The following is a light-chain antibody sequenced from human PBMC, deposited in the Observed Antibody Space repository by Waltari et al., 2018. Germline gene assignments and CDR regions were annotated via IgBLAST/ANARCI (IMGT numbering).Light chain of an antibody. CDR2: EVT. Sequence: QSALTQPPSASGSPGQSVTISCTGTSRAIGGYNYFSWYQQHPGKAPKLMIYEVTKRPSGVPDRFSASKSGNTASLTVSGLQAEDEADYYCSSFAGSTNWVFGGGTKLTVL. J-gene: IGLJ3*02. CDR1: SRAIGGYNY. V-gene: IGLV2-8*01. CDR3: SSFAGSTNWV.